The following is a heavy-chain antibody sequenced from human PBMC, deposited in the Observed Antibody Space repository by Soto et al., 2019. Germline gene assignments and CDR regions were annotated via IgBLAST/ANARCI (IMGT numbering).Heavy chain of an antibody. CDR1: GFTFSSYG. Sequence: PGGSLRLSCAASGFTFSSYGMNWVRQAPGKGLEWVSSISTSSSYTHYADSVKGRFTISRDNAKNSLYLQMNSLRAEDTAVYYCARFSSSSQDYYYYGVGACGPGTTVTVSS. D-gene: IGHD6-6*01. J-gene: IGHJ6*02. CDR2: ISTSSSYT. V-gene: IGHV3-21*01. CDR3: ARFSSSSQDYYYYGVGA.